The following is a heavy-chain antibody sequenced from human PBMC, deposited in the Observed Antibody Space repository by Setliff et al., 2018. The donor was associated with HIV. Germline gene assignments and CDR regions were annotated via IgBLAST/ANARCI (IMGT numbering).Heavy chain of an antibody. Sequence: SETLSLTCAVYGGSFSGFYWNWIRQPPGKGLEWIGEINHSGSTYYNPSLKSRVTISVDTSKNQFSLKLSSVTAADTAVYYCARPSAGGGYNYWYFDLWGRGTQVTVSS. CDR2: INHSGST. CDR1: GGSFSGFY. J-gene: IGHJ2*01. CDR3: ARPSAGGGYNYWYFDL. D-gene: IGHD5-12*01. V-gene: IGHV4-34*01.